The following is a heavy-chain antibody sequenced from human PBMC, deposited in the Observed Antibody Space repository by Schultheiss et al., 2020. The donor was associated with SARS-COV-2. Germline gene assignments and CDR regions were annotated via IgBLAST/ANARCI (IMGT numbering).Heavy chain of an antibody. J-gene: IGHJ4*02. D-gene: IGHD3-9*01. Sequence: GGSLRLSCAASGFTFDDYAMHWVRQAPGKGLEWVAVIWYDGSNKYYADSVKGRFTISRDNSKNTLYLQMNSLRAEDTAVYYCAKSHVLRYFDWSLFFDYWGQGTLVTVSS. V-gene: IGHV3-30*02. CDR3: AKSHVLRYFDWSLFFDY. CDR2: IWYDGSNK. CDR1: GFTFDDYA.